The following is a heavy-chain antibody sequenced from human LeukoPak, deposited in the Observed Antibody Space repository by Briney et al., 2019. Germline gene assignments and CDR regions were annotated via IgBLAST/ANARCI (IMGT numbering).Heavy chain of an antibody. Sequence: GASVKVSCKASGGTFSSYAISWVRQAPGQGLEWMGGIIPIFGTANYAQKFQGRVTITADESTSTAYMELRSLRSEDTAVYYCARDHTLRYYFDYWGQGTLVTVSS. CDR2: IIPIFGTA. J-gene: IGHJ4*02. D-gene: IGHD4-17*01. CDR1: GGTFSSYA. V-gene: IGHV1-69*13. CDR3: ARDHTLRYYFDY.